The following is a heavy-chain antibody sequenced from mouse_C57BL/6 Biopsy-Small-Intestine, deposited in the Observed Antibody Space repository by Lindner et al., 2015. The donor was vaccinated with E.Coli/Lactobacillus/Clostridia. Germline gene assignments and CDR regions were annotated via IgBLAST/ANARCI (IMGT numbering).Heavy chain of an antibody. J-gene: IGHJ2*01. CDR2: INPSTGGT. Sequence: VQLQESGPELVKPGASVKISCKASGYSFTGYYMNWVKQSPEKSLEWIGEINPSTGGTTYNQKFKAKATLTADKSSSTAYMQLISLTSEDSAIYFCTRSTLGREDYWGQGTTLTVSS. CDR1: GYSFTGYY. CDR3: TRSTLGREDY. V-gene: IGHV1-42*01. D-gene: IGHD4-1*01.